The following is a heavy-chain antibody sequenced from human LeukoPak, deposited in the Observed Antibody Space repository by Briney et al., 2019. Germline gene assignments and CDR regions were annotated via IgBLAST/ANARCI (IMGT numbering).Heavy chain of an antibody. V-gene: IGHV4-34*01. Sequence: SKTLSLTCAVSGVSFDDYYWAWVRQTPGKGLEWIGEINHSGYTNYSPSLKSRVTLSIDTSRKQFSLNLRSVTVADAGIYYCTRMTTGHDYWGQGTLVTVSS. CDR1: GVSFDDYY. J-gene: IGHJ4*02. CDR3: TRMTTGHDY. D-gene: IGHD4-17*01. CDR2: INHSGYT.